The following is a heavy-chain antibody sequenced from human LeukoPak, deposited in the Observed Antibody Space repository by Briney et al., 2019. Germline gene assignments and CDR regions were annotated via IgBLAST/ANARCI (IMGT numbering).Heavy chain of an antibody. Sequence: GGSLRLSCAASGFTFSSYEMNWVRQAPGKGLEWVSYISSSGTTIYYADSVKGRFTISRDNAKNSLYLQMNSLRAEDTAVYYCARVGVVVAATGILWFDPWGQGTLVTVSS. CDR3: ARVGVVVAATGILWFDP. D-gene: IGHD2-15*01. J-gene: IGHJ5*02. CDR2: ISSSGTTI. CDR1: GFTFSSYE. V-gene: IGHV3-48*03.